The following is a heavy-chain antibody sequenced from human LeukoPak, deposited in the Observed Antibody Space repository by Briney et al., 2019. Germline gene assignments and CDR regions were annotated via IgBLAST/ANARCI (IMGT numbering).Heavy chain of an antibody. Sequence: GGSLRLSCAASGFTFSSYAMHWVRQAPGKGLEWVAVISYDGSNKYYADSVKGRFTISRDNSKNTLYLQMNSLRAEDTAVYYCARGAYTYYYDSSGYYSLDYWGQGTLATVSS. V-gene: IGHV3-30-3*01. CDR3: ARGAYTYYYDSSGYYSLDY. J-gene: IGHJ4*02. CDR2: ISYDGSNK. D-gene: IGHD3-22*01. CDR1: GFTFSSYA.